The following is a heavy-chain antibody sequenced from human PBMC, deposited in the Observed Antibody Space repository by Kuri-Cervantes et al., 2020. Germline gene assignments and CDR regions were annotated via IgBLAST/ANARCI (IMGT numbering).Heavy chain of an antibody. V-gene: IGHV4/OR15-8*01. D-gene: IGHD3-3*01. CDR1: GVSIIGRNW. J-gene: IGHJ5*02. Sequence: ESLKISCAVSGVSIIGRNWWSWVRQPPGKGLEWISEIYHTGSTNYYPSLKGRVTIAGDASKNQFSLRLSSVTAADTAVYYCAGVSVIETGFWSGYYNWFDPWGQGTLVTVSS. CDR3: AGVSVIETGFWSGYYNWFDP. CDR2: IYHTGST.